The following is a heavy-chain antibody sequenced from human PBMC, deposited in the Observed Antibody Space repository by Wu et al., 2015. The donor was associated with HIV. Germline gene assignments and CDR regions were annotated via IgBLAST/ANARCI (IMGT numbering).Heavy chain of an antibody. CDR3: ARDATPITTEFDF. J-gene: IGHJ4*02. V-gene: IGHV1-2*02. CDR1: GYTFANYY. CDR2: INPSGGAT. D-gene: IGHD4-11*01. Sequence: QVRLVQSGAEVKKPGASVKVSCGTSGYTFANYYIHWLRQAPGQGLEWMAWINPSGGATIYAEDFEGRVTVTRDTSSETVYMELSGLTSGDTAIYYCARDATPITTEFDFWGQGTLITVSS.